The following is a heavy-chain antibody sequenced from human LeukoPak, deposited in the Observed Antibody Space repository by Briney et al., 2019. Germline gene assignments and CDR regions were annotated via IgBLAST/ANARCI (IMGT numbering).Heavy chain of an antibody. D-gene: IGHD6-19*01. J-gene: IGHJ4*02. Sequence: GGSLRLSCSASGFTFSSYAMHWVRQAPGKGLEYVSAISSNGGSTYYADSVKGRFTISRDNSKNTLYLQMNSLRDEDTAVYYCARAGSGWYFDYWGQGTLVAVSS. V-gene: IGHV3-64*04. CDR3: ARAGSGWYFDY. CDR2: ISSNGGST. CDR1: GFTFSSYA.